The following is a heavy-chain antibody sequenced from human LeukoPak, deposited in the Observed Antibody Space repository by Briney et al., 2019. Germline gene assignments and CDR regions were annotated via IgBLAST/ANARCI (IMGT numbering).Heavy chain of an antibody. J-gene: IGHJ4*02. CDR3: AKERATETRRLDY. V-gene: IGHV3-30*18. CDR2: ISYGGSNK. CDR1: GFTFSRYG. Sequence: PGRSLRLSCAASGFTFSRYGMHWVRQAPGKGLESVAVISYGGSNKNYADSVKGRFTISRDNSKNTLYLQMNSLRPEDAAVYYCAKERATETRRLDYWGQGTLVTVSS.